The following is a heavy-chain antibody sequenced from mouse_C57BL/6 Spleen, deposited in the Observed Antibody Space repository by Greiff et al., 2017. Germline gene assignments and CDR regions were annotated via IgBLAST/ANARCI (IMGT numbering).Heavy chain of an antibody. J-gene: IGHJ2*01. CDR3: ARRPNPLYCDY. Sequence: EVQLVESGGGLVKPGGSLTLSCAASGFTFSDYGMHWVRQAPEKGLEWVAYISSGSSTISYADTVTGRFTISRDNAKNTLFLQMTSLKSEDTAMYYCARRPNPLYCDYWGQGTTLTVSS. D-gene: IGHD1-1*01. CDR1: GFTFSDYG. CDR2: ISSGSSTI. V-gene: IGHV5-17*01.